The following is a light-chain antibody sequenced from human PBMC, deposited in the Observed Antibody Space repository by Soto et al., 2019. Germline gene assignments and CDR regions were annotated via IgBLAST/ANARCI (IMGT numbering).Light chain of an antibody. CDR1: QSVSSRY. CDR2: GAS. Sequence: EIVLTHSPGTLSLSRWEIATLSCRASQSVSSRYLAWYQQKPGLAPRLLIYGASSRATGIADRFSGSGSGTDFTLTISRLEPEDFAVYYCQQYGSSGTFGQGTKVDIK. J-gene: IGKJ1*01. V-gene: IGKV3-20*01. CDR3: QQYGSSGT.